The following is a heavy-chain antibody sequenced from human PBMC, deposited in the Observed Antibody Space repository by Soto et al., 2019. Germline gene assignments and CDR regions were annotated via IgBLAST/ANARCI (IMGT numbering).Heavy chain of an antibody. CDR2: IYSSGST. Sequence: SETLSLSCTVSGDSIGTYCWNWLRQPPGKGLEWIGYIYSSGSTSYNPSLKSRVTISVDTSKNQFSLKLSSVTAADTAVYYCARDPIYCTNGVCYSWFDPWGQGTLVTVSS. CDR1: GDSIGTYC. D-gene: IGHD2-8*01. CDR3: ARDPIYCTNGVCYSWFDP. V-gene: IGHV4-59*01. J-gene: IGHJ5*02.